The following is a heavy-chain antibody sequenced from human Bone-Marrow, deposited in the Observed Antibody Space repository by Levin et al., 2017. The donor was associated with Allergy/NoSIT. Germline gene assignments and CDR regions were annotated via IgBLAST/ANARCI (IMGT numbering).Heavy chain of an antibody. D-gene: IGHD6-13*01. CDR2: IYWDDDK. J-gene: IGHJ4*02. V-gene: IGHV2-5*02. CDR3: GHRRQAGDFGN. Sequence: SGPTLVKPTQTLTLTCSFSGFSLTTTGVGVAWIRQPPGKALEWLAFIYWDDDKRFSPSLKGRLPITKDPSKTRVVLPMTNMDPVDTATYFCGHRRQAGDFGNWGQGTLVTVSS. CDR1: GFSLTTTGVG.